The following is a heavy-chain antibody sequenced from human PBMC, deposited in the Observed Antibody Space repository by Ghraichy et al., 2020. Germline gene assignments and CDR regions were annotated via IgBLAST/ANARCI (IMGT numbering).Heavy chain of an antibody. CDR2: INPNSGGT. CDR1: RYTFTGYY. CDR3: ARDLRGSTMIMNPGDFQH. J-gene: IGHJ1*01. V-gene: IGHV1-2*02. Sequence: ASVKVSCKASRYTFTGYYMHWVRQAPGQGLEWMGWINPNSGGTNYAQKFQGRVTMTRDTSISTAYMELSRLRSDDTAVYYCARDLRGSTMIMNPGDFQHWGQGTLVTVSS. D-gene: IGHD3-22*01.